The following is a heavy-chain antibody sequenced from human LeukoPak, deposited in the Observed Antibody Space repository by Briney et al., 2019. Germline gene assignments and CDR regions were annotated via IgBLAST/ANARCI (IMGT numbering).Heavy chain of an antibody. D-gene: IGHD3-10*01. V-gene: IGHV1-18*01. CDR2: ISAYNGNT. J-gene: IGHJ5*02. CDR1: GYTFTSYG. CDR3: ARGGFRVIINWFDP. Sequence: ASVKVSCKASGYTFTSYGISWVRQAPGQGLEWMGWISAYNGNTNYAQKFQGRVTITADESTSTAYMELSSLRSEDTAVYYCARGGFRVIINWFDPWGQGTLVTVSS.